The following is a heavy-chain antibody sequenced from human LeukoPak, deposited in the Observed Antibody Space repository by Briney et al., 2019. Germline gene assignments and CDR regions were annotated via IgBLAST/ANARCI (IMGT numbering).Heavy chain of an antibody. CDR1: GGSISSYY. CDR3: ARTWTQAAYGMDV. J-gene: IGHJ6*02. D-gene: IGHD3/OR15-3a*01. Sequence: NPSETLSLTCTVSGGSISSYYWSWIRQPPGKGLEWIGYIYYSGSTNYSPSLKSRVTISVDTSKNQFSLKLSSVTAADTAVYYCARTWTQAAYGMDVWGQGTTVTVSS. CDR2: IYYSGST. V-gene: IGHV4-59*01.